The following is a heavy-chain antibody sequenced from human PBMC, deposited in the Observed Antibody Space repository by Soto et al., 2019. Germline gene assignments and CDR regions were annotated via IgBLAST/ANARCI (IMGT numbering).Heavy chain of an antibody. CDR3: SKQKNDCDYDGLYWHFEL. J-gene: IGHJ2*01. CDR1: GFSFDDYA. V-gene: IGHV3-9*01. CDR2: ISWNSGTI. D-gene: IGHD5-12*01. Sequence: EVQLVESGGGLVQPGRSLRLSCAASGFSFDDYAMHWVRQGPGKGLEWVSGISWNSGTIGYADSVRGRFTISRDNAKNSLYLQMNSLRAEDTAWYYCSKQKNDCDYDGLYWHFELWGRGTLVTVSS.